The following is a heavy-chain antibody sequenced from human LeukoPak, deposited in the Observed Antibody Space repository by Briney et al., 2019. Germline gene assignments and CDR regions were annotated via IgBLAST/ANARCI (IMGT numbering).Heavy chain of an antibody. CDR1: GYTFTSYG. D-gene: IGHD2-2*01. CDR3: ARVGYCSSTSCSLSDY. V-gene: IGHV1-18*01. Sequence: ASVKVSCKASGYTFTSYGISWVRQAPGQVLEWMGWISAYNGNTNYAQKLQGRVTMTTDTSTSTAYMELRSLRSDDTAVYYCARVGYCSSTSCSLSDYWGQGTLVTVSS. J-gene: IGHJ4*02. CDR2: ISAYNGNT.